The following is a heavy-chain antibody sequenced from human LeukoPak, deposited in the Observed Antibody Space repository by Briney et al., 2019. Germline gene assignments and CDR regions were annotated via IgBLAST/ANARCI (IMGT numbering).Heavy chain of an antibody. CDR3: ARDRYGMDV. V-gene: IGHV3-30-3*01. CDR1: GFTFSNYA. CDR2: ISYDGSNK. J-gene: IGHJ6*02. Sequence: GGSLRLSCAASGFTFSNYAMHWVRQAAGKGLDWVAVISYDGSNKYYADSVKGRFTISRDNSKNTLDLQMNSLRAEDTAVFYCARDRYGMDVWGQGATVTVSS.